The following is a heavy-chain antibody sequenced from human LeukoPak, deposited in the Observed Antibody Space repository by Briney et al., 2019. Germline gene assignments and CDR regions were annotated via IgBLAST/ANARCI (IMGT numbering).Heavy chain of an antibody. CDR1: GFTFSTYN. Sequence: GGSLRLSCEASGFTFSTYNMNWVRQAPGKRLEWVSSITSNSSYAFYADSVKGRFTTSRDNAKNSLYLQMNSLRVEDTAIYYCARDPYNGAYSEGYYYYYMDVWGKGTTVTVSS. CDR2: ITSNSSYA. D-gene: IGHD1-1*01. CDR3: ARDPYNGAYSEGYYYYYMDV. V-gene: IGHV3-21*01. J-gene: IGHJ6*03.